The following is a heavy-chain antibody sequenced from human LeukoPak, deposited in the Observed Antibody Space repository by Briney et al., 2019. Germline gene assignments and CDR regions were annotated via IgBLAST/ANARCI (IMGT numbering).Heavy chain of an antibody. CDR1: GFTFDDYA. J-gene: IGHJ4*02. Sequence: GGSLRLSCAASGFTFDDYAMHWVRQAPGKGLEWVSGISWNSGSIGYADSVKGRFTISRDNAKNSLYLQMNSLRAEDMALYYCAKGLGFGGLNPYYFDYWGQGTLVTVSS. D-gene: IGHD3-10*01. CDR3: AKGLGFGGLNPYYFDY. V-gene: IGHV3-9*03. CDR2: ISWNSGSI.